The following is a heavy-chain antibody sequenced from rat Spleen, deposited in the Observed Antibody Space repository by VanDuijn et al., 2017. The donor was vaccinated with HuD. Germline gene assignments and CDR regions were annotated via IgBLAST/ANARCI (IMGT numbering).Heavy chain of an antibody. CDR2: INSEGTT. CDR1: GYSITSGYG. Sequence: EVQLQESGPGLVEPSQSLSLTCSVTGYSITSGYGWNWIRKFPGNKLEWMGYINSEGTTNYNPSLKSRISITRDTSRNQFFLQVNSVTTEDTATYYCAKTTVAYYYVMDVWGQGASVTVSS. V-gene: IGHV3-3*01. J-gene: IGHJ4*01. D-gene: IGHD1-3*01. CDR3: AKTTVAYYYVMDV.